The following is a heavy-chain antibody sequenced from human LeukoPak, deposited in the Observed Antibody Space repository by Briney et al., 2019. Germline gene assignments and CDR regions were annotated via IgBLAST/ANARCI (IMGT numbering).Heavy chain of an antibody. CDR2: MNPNCGKT. Sequence: ASVKVSCKAAGYTFTNVDINWVRHASGQGHGWMGWMNPNCGKTGYEQDFQGRVTITRDTSKTTTYMELSSLSSEDAAVYDCVRDSNGQTRADDPFDIWGQGTMVTVSS. D-gene: IGHD6-19*01. CDR3: VRDSNGQTRADDPFDI. V-gene: IGHV1-8*02. CDR1: GYTFTNVD. J-gene: IGHJ3*02.